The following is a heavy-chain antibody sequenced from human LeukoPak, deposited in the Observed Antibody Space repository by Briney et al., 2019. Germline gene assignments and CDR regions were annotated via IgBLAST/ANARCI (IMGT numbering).Heavy chain of an antibody. Sequence: SETLSLTCTVSGGSISSGDYYWSWIRQPPGKGLEWIGYIYYSGSTYYNPSLKSRVTISVDTSKNQFSLKLSSVTAADTAVYYCASTVSRDNTSCWGQGTLVTVSS. CDR3: ASTVSRDNTSC. J-gene: IGHJ4*02. D-gene: IGHD2-2*01. CDR2: IYYSGST. V-gene: IGHV4-30-4*08. CDR1: GGSISSGDYY.